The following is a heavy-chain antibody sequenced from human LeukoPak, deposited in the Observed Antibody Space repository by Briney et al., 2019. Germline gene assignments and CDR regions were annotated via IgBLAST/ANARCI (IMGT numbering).Heavy chain of an antibody. CDR1: GVSISSGNW. CDR2: THRSGDT. D-gene: IGHD3-10*01. J-gene: IGHJ4*02. V-gene: IGHV4-4*02. CDR3: ATRHHSRTYMVPLDS. Sequence: SGTLSLTCAVYGVSISSGNWWTWVRQPPGKGLEWIGETHRSGDTKYNPSLNGRVTISMDNSKNQLSLNLTSVTAADTAIYFCATRHHSRTYMVPLDSWGQGTLVTVSS.